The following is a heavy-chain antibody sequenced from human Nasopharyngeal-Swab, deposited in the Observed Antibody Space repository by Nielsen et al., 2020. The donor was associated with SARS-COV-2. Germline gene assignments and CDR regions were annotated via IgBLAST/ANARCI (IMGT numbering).Heavy chain of an antibody. CDR3: ATHNDYRFEN. CDR1: GGPFNDHY. Sequence: LSLTCGVYGGPFNDHYWTWVRQAPGKGLEWVGRVRHKAANYNTLYAASVEGRFTISRDDSKNSVYLQMNSLKTEDTAVYYCATHNDYRFENWGQGTLVSVSS. J-gene: IGHJ4*02. D-gene: IGHD4-11*01. CDR2: VRHKAANYNT. V-gene: IGHV3-72*01.